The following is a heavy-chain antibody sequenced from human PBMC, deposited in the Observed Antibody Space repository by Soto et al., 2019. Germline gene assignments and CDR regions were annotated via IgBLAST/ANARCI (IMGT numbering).Heavy chain of an antibody. V-gene: IGHV1-18*01. CDR1: GYTFTGYG. CDR2: ISAYNGNT. CDR3: ASYSGWYDYGALDI. J-gene: IGHJ3*02. Sequence: ASVKVSCKASGYTFTGYGISWVRQAPGQGLEWMGWISAYNGNTNYAQKLQGRVTMTTDTSTSTAYMELRSLRSDDTAVYYCASYSGWYDYGALDIWGQGTMVTVSS. D-gene: IGHD6-19*01.